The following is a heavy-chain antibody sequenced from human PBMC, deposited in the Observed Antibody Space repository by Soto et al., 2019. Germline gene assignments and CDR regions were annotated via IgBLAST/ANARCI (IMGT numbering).Heavy chain of an antibody. V-gene: IGHV4-30-2*04. CDR3: ARLNVHCNRGRRDCHHALAF. Sequence: QPPGKGLEWIGEIYHSGSTNYNPSLNSRVTISVDTSKNQFSLKMTSVTAADTAVYYCARLNVHCNRGRRDCHHALAFWGKGTTVTVSS. D-gene: IGHD2-15*01. CDR2: IYHSGST. J-gene: IGHJ6*04.